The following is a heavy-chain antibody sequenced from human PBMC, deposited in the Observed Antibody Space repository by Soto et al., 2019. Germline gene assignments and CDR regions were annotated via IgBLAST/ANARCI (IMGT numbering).Heavy chain of an antibody. J-gene: IGHJ4*02. Sequence: PGGSLRLSCAASGFTFSDYYMSWIRQAPGKGLEWVSYISSSGSTIYYADSVKGRFTISRDNAKNSLYLQMNSLRAEDTAVYYCARDRYYYDSSGYWGFDYWGQGTLVTVSS. CDR2: ISSSGSTI. CDR3: ARDRYYYDSSGYWGFDY. CDR1: GFTFSDYY. D-gene: IGHD3-22*01. V-gene: IGHV3-11*01.